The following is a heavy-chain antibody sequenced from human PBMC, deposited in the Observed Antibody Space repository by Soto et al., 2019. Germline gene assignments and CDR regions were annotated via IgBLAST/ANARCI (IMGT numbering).Heavy chain of an antibody. J-gene: IGHJ6*02. V-gene: IGHV3-7*05. CDR3: ARETYYYDSSGYYTDGMDV. Sequence: EVQLVESGGGLVQPGGSLRLSCAASGFTFSSYWMSWVRQAPGKGLEWVANIKQDGSEKYYVDSVKGRFTISRDNAKNSLYLQMNSLGAEDTAVYYCARETYYYDSSGYYTDGMDVWGQGTTVTVSS. CDR2: IKQDGSEK. CDR1: GFTFSSYW. D-gene: IGHD3-22*01.